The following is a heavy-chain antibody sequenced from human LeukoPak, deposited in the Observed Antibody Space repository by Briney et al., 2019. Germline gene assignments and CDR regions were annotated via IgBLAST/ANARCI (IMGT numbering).Heavy chain of an antibody. J-gene: IGHJ4*02. CDR1: GGSISSGGYY. CDR3: ARGAGRGPHRYDY. V-gene: IGHV4-31*03. D-gene: IGHD3-16*02. Sequence: SETLSLTCTVSGGSISSGGYYWSWIRQHPGKGXXXXXYIYYSGSTYYNPSLKSRVTISVDTSKNQFSLKLSSVTAADTAVYYCARGAGRGPHRYDYWGQGTLVTVSS. CDR2: IYYSGST.